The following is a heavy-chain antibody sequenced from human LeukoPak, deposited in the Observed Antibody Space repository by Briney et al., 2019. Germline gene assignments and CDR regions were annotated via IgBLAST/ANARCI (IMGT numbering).Heavy chain of an antibody. CDR3: ARRNLKYYFGSGRFFDY. CDR2: IKHNGNT. Sequence: SETLSPTCAVYGGSFSGYYWSWIRQPPGKGLEWIREIKHNGNTNNKPSLKSRVNISVDTSKHQFSLKLNSVTAAGTAVYYCARRNLKYYFGSGRFFDYWGQGTMVTVSS. CDR1: GGSFSGYY. J-gene: IGHJ4*02. V-gene: IGHV4-34*01. D-gene: IGHD3-10*01.